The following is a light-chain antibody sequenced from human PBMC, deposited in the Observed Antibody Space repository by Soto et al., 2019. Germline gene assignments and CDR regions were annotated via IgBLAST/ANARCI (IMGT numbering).Light chain of an antibody. CDR2: DVS. CDR3: SSYTSNNNIV. Sequence: QSVLTQPASVSGSPGQSITISCTGTSSDVGTYNYVSWYQQHPGKAPKLMIYDVSNRPSGVSNRFSGSKSGNTASLTISGLQAEDEDDYYCSSYTSNNNIVFGGGTQLTVL. CDR1: SSDVGTYNY. J-gene: IGLJ7*01. V-gene: IGLV2-14*03.